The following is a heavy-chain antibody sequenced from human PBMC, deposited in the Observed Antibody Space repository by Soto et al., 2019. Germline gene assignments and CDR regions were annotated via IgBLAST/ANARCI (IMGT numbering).Heavy chain of an antibody. D-gene: IGHD3-22*01. CDR1: CFTVSSNY. CDR2: LYSGGSA. V-gene: IGHV3-53*01. Sequence: GGSLRLSCAASCFTVSSNYMNWVRQAPGKGLEWVSVLYSGGSAYYADSVKGRFTISRDNSKNILYLQMNSLRAEDAATYYCAKKSSGFVTALDVWGQGTTVTV. J-gene: IGHJ6*02. CDR3: AKKSSGFVTALDV.